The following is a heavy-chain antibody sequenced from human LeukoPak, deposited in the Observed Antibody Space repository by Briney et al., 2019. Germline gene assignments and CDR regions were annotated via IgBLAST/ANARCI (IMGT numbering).Heavy chain of an antibody. CDR3: ARAPHDFLTAVPSRLFDV. CDR1: GGSFSGYY. V-gene: IGHV4-34*01. J-gene: IGHJ4*02. CDR2: INHSGST. Sequence: SETLSLTCAVYGGSFSGYYWSWIRQPPGKGLEWIGEINHSGSTNYNPSLKSRVTISVDTSKNQFSLRVSSVTAADTAVYFCARAPHDFLTAVPSRLFDVWGQGTLVTVSS. D-gene: IGHD3/OR15-3a*01.